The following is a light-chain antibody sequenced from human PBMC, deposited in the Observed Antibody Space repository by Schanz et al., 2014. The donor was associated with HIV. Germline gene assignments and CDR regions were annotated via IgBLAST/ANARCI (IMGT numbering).Light chain of an antibody. CDR1: SSDVGDYDF. V-gene: IGLV2-14*01. J-gene: IGLJ3*02. CDR3: TSYTTTNTWL. CDR2: GVT. Sequence: QSALTQPPSASGSPGQSVTISCTGTSSDVGDYDFVSWYQQHPGKAPKLMIYGVTDRPSGASNRFSGSKSGNTASLTISGLQAEDEADYYCTSYTTTNTWLFGGGTKVTVL.